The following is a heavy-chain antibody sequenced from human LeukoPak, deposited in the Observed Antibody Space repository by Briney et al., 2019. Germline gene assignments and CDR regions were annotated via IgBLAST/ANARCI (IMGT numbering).Heavy chain of an antibody. CDR2: IYYSGST. Sequence: SETLSLTCTVSGGSISSGGYYWSWIRQHPGKGLEWIGYIYYSGSTYYNPSLKSRVTISVDTSKNQFSLKLSSVIAADTAVYYCARGQRSGSYYFDYWGQGTLVTVSS. CDR3: ARGQRSGSYYFDY. J-gene: IGHJ4*02. V-gene: IGHV4-31*03. CDR1: GGSISSGGYY. D-gene: IGHD3-3*01.